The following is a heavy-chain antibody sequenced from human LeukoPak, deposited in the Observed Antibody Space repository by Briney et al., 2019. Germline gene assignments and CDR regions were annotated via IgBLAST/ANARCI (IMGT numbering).Heavy chain of an antibody. Sequence: PGGSLRLSCAASGFTFSNAWMSWVRQAPGKGLEWVANIKQDGSEKFYVDSVKGRFTISRDNAKNSLYLQMNSLRAEDTAVYYCARYFYGGNPAEYFQHWGQGTLVTVSS. CDR2: IKQDGSEK. J-gene: IGHJ1*01. CDR1: GFTFSNAW. CDR3: ARYFYGGNPAEYFQH. V-gene: IGHV3-7*01. D-gene: IGHD4-23*01.